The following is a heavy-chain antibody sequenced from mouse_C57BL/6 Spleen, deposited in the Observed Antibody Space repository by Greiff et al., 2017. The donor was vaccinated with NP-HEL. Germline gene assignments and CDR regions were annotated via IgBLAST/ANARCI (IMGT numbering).Heavy chain of an antibody. CDR3: ARIGGYDGYFYYAMDY. J-gene: IGHJ4*01. V-gene: IGHV8-8*01. CDR2: IWWDDDK. Sequence: QVQLKESGPGILQPSQTLSLTCSFSGFSLSTFGMGVGWIRQPSGKGLEWLAHIWWDDDKYYNPALKSRLTISKDTSKNQVFLKIANVDTADTATYYCARIGGYDGYFYYAMDYWGQGTSVTVSS. D-gene: IGHD2-3*01. CDR1: GFSLSTFGMG.